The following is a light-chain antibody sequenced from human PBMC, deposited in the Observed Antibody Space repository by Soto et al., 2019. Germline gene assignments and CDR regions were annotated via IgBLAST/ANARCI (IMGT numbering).Light chain of an antibody. V-gene: IGKV3-15*01. CDR3: QQYNNWTLT. CDR2: GAS. J-gene: IGKJ5*01. Sequence: EIVITQSPATLYVSPGERATLSCRASESVRSNLAWYQQKPGQAPRLLIYGASTRETGIPARFSGSGAGTECTRTISSLQSEDFEVYYCQQYNNWTLTFGQGTRLEIK. CDR1: ESVRSN.